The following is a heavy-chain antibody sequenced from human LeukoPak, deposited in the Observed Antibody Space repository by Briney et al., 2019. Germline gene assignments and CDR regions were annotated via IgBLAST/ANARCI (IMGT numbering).Heavy chain of an antibody. J-gene: IGHJ6*02. V-gene: IGHV3-43*02. CDR1: GFTFTSYA. D-gene: IGHD2-2*01. CDR3: AKEGSTSPTYYYYYGMDV. CDR2: ISGGSEDT. Sequence: GGSLRLSCAASGFTFTSYAMSWIRQAPGKGLEWVSAISGGSEDTYYPDSVKGRFTISRDNSKNSLYLQMNSLRTEDTALYYCAKEGSTSPTYYYYYGMDVWGQGTTVTVSS.